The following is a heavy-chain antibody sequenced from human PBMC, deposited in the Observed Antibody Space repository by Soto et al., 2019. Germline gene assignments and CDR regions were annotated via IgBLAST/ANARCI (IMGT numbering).Heavy chain of an antibody. CDR2: FSVYIVNT. J-gene: IGHJ4*02. D-gene: IGHD6-19*01. V-gene: IGHV1-18*01. CDR1: GYTFTSYG. Sequence: ASVKVSCKASGYTFTSYGISWVRQAPGQGLDWLGWFSVYIVNTTYAQKFQGRVTLTTDTSTSTAYLELSSLSFEDTAVYYCAREKNSSGCIDYWGQGTLVTVSS. CDR3: AREKNSSGCIDY.